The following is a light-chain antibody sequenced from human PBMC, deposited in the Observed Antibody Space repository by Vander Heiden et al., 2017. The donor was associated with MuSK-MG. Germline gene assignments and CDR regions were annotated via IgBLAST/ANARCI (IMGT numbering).Light chain of an antibody. CDR2: GAS. V-gene: IGKV1-39*01. Sequence: DIQMTQSPSSLSASVGDRVTITCRASRTISSYLNWYQQKPGKAPKLLIYGASSLQSGVPSRFSGSGSGTEFTLTISRLQHEDFATYYCQQRDNSPFTFGHGTKVDIK. CDR1: RTISSY. J-gene: IGKJ3*01. CDR3: QQRDNSPFT.